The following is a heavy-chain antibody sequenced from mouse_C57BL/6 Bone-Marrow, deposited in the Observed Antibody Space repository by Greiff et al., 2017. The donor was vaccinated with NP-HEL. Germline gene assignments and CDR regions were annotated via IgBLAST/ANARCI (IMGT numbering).Heavy chain of an antibody. CDR2: IDPSDSYT. J-gene: IGHJ3*01. CDR3: ARWGLTGLFAY. D-gene: IGHD4-1*01. Sequence: VQLQQPGAELVMPGASVKLSCKASGYTFTSYWMHWVKQRPGQGLEWIGEIDPSDSYTNYNQKFKGKSTLTVDKSSSTAYMRSSSPASEDSAVYYCARWGLTGLFAYWGQGTMVTVSA. CDR1: GYTFTSYW. V-gene: IGHV1-69*01.